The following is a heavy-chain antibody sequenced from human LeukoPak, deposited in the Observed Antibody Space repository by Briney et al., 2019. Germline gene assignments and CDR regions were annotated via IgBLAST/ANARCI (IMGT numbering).Heavy chain of an antibody. CDR2: IIPIFGTA. V-gene: IGHV1-69*06. CDR1: GGTFSSYA. D-gene: IGHD3-22*01. J-gene: IGHJ5*02. CDR3: ARGDSSGYYHINWFDP. Sequence: SVKVSCKASGGTFSSYAISWVRQAPGQGLEWMGGIIPIFGTANYAQKFQGRVTITADKSTSTAYMELSSLRSEDTAVYYCARGDSSGYYHINWFDPWGQGTLVTVSS.